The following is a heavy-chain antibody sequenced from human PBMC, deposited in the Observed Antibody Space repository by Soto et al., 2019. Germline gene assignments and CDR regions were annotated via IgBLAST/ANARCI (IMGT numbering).Heavy chain of an antibody. CDR3: ARDLVEMATIRLAPFDY. V-gene: IGHV1-69*13. CDR2: IIPIFGTA. J-gene: IGHJ4*02. CDR1: GGTFSSYA. Sequence: ASVKVSCKASGGTFSSYAISWVRQAPGQGLEWMGGIIPIFGTANYAQKFQGRVTITADESTSTAYMELSSLRSEDTAVYYCARDLVEMATIRLAPFDYWGQGTLVTVSS. D-gene: IGHD5-12*01.